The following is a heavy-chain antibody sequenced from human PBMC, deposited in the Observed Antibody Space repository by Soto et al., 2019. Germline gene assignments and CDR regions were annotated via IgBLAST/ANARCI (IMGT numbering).Heavy chain of an antibody. V-gene: IGHV2-5*02. CDR1: GFSLNTTAVG. J-gene: IGHJ3*02. Sequence: QITLKESGPTLLKPTQTLTLTCTFSGFSLNTTAVGVGWIRQPPGKALEWLALIYWDNDKRYNPSLKTRLTITKDTSKHQVVLKLTNMDPVDTATYFCAHREGDDYVWGSYKAAFDMWGQGTMVTVSS. D-gene: IGHD3-16*01. CDR2: IYWDNDK. CDR3: AHREGDDYVWGSYKAAFDM.